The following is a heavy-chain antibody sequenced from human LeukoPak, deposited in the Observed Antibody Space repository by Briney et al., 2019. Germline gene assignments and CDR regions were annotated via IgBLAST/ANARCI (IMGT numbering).Heavy chain of an antibody. CDR1: GFTFSTYW. V-gene: IGHV3-7*01. J-gene: IGHJ5*02. D-gene: IGHD2-2*01. CDR3: ARYQLISLFWFDH. Sequence: GGSLRLSCAASGFTFSTYWMSWVRQAPGKGLEWVANIKQDGSEKYYVDSVKGRFTISRDNAKNSLFLQMNSLRAEDTAIYYCARYQLISLFWFDHWGQGTLVTVSS. CDR2: IKQDGSEK.